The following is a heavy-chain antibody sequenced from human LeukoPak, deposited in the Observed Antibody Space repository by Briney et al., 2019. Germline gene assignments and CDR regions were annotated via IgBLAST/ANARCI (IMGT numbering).Heavy chain of an antibody. CDR3: ASPLLWFGTRT. D-gene: IGHD3-10*01. V-gene: IGHV3-11*04. CDR1: GFTFSDYY. CDR2: ISSSGSTI. Sequence: GGSLRPSCAASGFTFSDYYMSWIRQAPGKGLEWVSYISSSGSTIYYADSVKGRFTISRDNAKNSLYLQMNSLRAENTAVYYCASPLLWFGTRTWGQGTLVTVSS. J-gene: IGHJ5*02.